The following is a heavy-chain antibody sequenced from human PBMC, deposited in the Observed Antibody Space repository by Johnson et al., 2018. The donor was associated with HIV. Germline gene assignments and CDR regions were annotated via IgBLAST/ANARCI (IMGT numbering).Heavy chain of an antibody. CDR3: AREGGIAAAGTDAFDI. CDR2: ISWNSATK. CDR1: GFTFHDYD. V-gene: IGHV3-20*04. J-gene: IGHJ3*02. D-gene: IGHD6-13*01. Sequence: VQLVESGGGVVRPGGSLRLSCAASGFTFHDYDIHWVRQAPGKGLEWVPGISWNSATKAYADSVKGRFTISRDNAKNSLYLQMNSLRAEDTAVYFCAREGGIAAAGTDAFDIWGQGTMVTVSS.